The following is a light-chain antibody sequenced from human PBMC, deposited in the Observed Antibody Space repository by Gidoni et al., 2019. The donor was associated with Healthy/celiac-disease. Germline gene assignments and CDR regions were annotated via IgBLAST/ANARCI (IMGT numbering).Light chain of an antibody. CDR3: QAWDSSTASVV. J-gene: IGLJ2*01. V-gene: IGLV3-1*01. CDR1: KLGAKY. Sequence: SYELTQPPSVSVSPGQTASITCSGDKLGAKYACWYQQKPGQSPVLVIYQDSNRHSGIPERFSCSNSVNTATLTISGTQAMDEADYYCQAWDSSTASVVFGGGTKLTVL. CDR2: QDS.